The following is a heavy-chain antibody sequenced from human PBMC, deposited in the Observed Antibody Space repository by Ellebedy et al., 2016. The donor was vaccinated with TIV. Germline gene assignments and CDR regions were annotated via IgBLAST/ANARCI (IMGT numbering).Heavy chain of an antibody. CDR2: IYPGDSDT. J-gene: IGHJ4*02. V-gene: IGHV5-51*01. Sequence: GESLKISXKGSGSSFTSYWIGWVRQMPGKGLEWMGIIYPGDSDTRYSPSFQGQVTFSADKSINTAYLQWSSLKASDTAMYYCARHRTITMVRGPADYWGQGTLVTVSS. CDR1: GSSFTSYW. D-gene: IGHD3-10*01. CDR3: ARHRTITMVRGPADY.